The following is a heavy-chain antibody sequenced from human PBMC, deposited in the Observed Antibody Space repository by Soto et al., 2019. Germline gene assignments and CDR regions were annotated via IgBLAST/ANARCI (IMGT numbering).Heavy chain of an antibody. D-gene: IGHD1-1*01. J-gene: IGHJ4*02. CDR3: AREGGSNWNAALGY. CDR2: ISSSSSYI. CDR1: GFTFSSYS. V-gene: IGHV3-21*01. Sequence: EVQLVESGGGLVKPGGSLRLSCAASGFTFSSYSMNWVRQAPGKGLEWVSSISSSSSYIYYADSVKGRFTISRDNAKNSLYRQMNSLRAEDTAVYYCAREGGSNWNAALGYWGQGTLVTVSS.